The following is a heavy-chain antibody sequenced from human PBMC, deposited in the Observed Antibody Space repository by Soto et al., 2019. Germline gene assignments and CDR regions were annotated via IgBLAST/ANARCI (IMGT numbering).Heavy chain of an antibody. CDR3: SRDRPQLLWFGESALAYDY. V-gene: IGHV3-49*03. CDR2: IRTKEYGRAT. Sequence: PGGSLRLSCTASGFSFGDYAVNWFRQAPGKGLEWVALIRTKEYGRATEYAASVQGRFTISTDDSKGIVYLQMNSLKTDDTAVYYCSRDRPQLLWFGESALAYDYWGLGTLVTVSS. D-gene: IGHD3-10*01. J-gene: IGHJ4*02. CDR1: GFSFGDYA.